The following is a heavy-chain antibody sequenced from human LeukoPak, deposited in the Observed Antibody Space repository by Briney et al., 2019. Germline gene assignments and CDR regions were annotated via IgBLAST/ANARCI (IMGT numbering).Heavy chain of an antibody. CDR3: ARIKGRLSWFDP. V-gene: IGHV4-38-2*02. CDR1: GYSISSGYY. Sequence: SETLSLTCTVSGYSISSGYYWGWIRQPPGQGLEWIGSIYYSGSTYYNPSLKSRVTISVDMSKNQFSLKLSSVTAADTAVYYCARIKGRLSWFDPWGQGTLVTVSS. J-gene: IGHJ5*02. CDR2: IYYSGST.